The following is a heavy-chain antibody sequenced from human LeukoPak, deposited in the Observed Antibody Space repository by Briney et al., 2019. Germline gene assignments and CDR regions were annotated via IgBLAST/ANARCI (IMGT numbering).Heavy chain of an antibody. Sequence: ASVKVSCKASGYTFTSYGISWVRRAPGQGLEWMGWISAYNGNTNYAQKLQGRVTMTTDTSTSTAYMELRSLRSDDTAVYYCARDVAVAGNDAFDIWGQGTMVTVSS. V-gene: IGHV1-18*01. CDR2: ISAYNGNT. CDR3: ARDVAVAGNDAFDI. J-gene: IGHJ3*02. D-gene: IGHD6-19*01. CDR1: GYTFTSYG.